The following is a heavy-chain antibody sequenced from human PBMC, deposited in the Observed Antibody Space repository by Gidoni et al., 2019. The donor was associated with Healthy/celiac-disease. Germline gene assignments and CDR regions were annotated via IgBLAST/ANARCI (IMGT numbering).Heavy chain of an antibody. D-gene: IGHD3-22*01. CDR2: IFPIFGTA. CDR1: GGTFSSYA. J-gene: IGHJ4*02. V-gene: IGHV1-69*01. CDR3: ARGYRFDYDSSGGLYYFDD. Sequence: QVQLVQSGAAVKKAGSSVKVSCKASGGTFSSYALSWVRQAPGQGREWMGVIFPIFGTANYAQKVQGRVTITADESTSTAYMELSSLRFEDTAVYDCARGYRFDYDSSGGLYYFDDWGQGTLVTVSS.